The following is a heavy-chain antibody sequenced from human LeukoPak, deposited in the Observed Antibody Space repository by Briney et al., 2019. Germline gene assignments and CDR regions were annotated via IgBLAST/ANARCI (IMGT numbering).Heavy chain of an antibody. J-gene: IGHJ6*02. Sequence: SETLSLTCAVYGGSFSGYYWSWIRQPPGKGLEWIGEINHSGSTNYNPSLKSRVTISVDTSKNQFSLKLSSVTAADTAVYYCARGVLTGYFSSFYYGMDVWGQGTTVTVSS. V-gene: IGHV4-34*01. D-gene: IGHD3-9*01. CDR1: GGSFSGYY. CDR2: INHSGST. CDR3: ARGVLTGYFSSFYYGMDV.